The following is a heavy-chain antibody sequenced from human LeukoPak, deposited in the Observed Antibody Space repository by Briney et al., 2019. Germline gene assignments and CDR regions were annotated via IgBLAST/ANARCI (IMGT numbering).Heavy chain of an antibody. D-gene: IGHD6-19*01. V-gene: IGHV4-4*09. CDR1: GGSISSYY. CDR3: ARHRGQWPVEDY. J-gene: IGHJ4*02. Sequence: SETLSLTCTVSGGSISSYYWSWIRQPPGKGLEWIGYIYTSGSTNYNPSLKSRVTISVDTSKNQFSLKLSSVTAADTAVYYCARHRGQWPVEDYWGQGTLVTVSS. CDR2: IYTSGST.